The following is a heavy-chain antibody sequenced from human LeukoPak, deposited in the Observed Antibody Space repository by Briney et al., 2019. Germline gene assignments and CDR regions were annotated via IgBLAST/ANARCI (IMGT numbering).Heavy chain of an antibody. V-gene: IGHV1-3*03. CDR1: GYTFTGYY. D-gene: IGHD1-1*01. CDR3: ARVSLERRGNYYYYYMDV. Sequence: PGASVKVSCKASGYTFTGYYMHWVRQAPGQRLEWMGWINAGNGNTKYSQEFQGRVTITRDTSASTAYMELSSLRSEDMAVYYCARVSLERRGNYYYYYMDVWGKGTTVTVSS. J-gene: IGHJ6*03. CDR2: INAGNGNT.